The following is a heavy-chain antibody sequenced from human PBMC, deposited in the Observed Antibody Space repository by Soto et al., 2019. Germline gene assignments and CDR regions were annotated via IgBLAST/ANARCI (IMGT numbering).Heavy chain of an antibody. CDR3: ATDIVVVVAATPRGMDV. CDR1: GGTFSSYA. V-gene: IGHV1-69*01. D-gene: IGHD2-15*01. Sequence: QVQLVQSGAEVKKPGSSVKVSCKASGGTFSSYAISWVRQAPGQGLEWMGGIIPIFGTANYAQKFQGRVTIPADESTSTAYMELSSLRSEDTAVYYCATDIVVVVAATPRGMDVWGQGTTVTVSS. J-gene: IGHJ6*02. CDR2: IIPIFGTA.